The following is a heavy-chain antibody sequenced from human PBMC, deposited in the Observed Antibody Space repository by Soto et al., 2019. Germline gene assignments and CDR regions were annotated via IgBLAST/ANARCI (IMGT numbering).Heavy chain of an antibody. D-gene: IGHD3-3*01. CDR1: GFTFSSYS. J-gene: IGHJ4*02. CDR3: ARNITIFGVPSDY. V-gene: IGHV3-21*01. CDR2: ISSSSSYI. Sequence: GGSLRLSCAASGFTFSSYSMNWVHQAPGKGLEWVSSISSSSSYIYYADSVKGQFTISRDNAKNSLYLQMNSLRAEDTAVYYCARNITIFGVPSDYWGQGTLVTVSS.